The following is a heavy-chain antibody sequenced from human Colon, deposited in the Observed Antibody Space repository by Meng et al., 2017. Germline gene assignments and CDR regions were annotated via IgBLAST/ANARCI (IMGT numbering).Heavy chain of an antibody. V-gene: IGHV4-38-2*02. CDR2: IYQSGST. Sequence: SETLSLTCSVSGYSISSGYYWGWIRQPPGKGLEWIGNIYQSGSTYYNPSLTSRVTISVDTSRNQFSLKVTSVTAAATAVYYCARGRGYWGQGTLVTVSS. CDR1: GYSISSGYY. CDR3: ARGRGY. J-gene: IGHJ4*02.